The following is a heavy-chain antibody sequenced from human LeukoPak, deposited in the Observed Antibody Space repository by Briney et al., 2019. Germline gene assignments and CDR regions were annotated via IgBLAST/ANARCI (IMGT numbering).Heavy chain of an antibody. Sequence: PSGTLSLTCAVSGGSISSSNWWSWVRQPPGKGLEWIGEIYHSGSTNYNPSLKSRVTISVDKSKNQFSLKLSSVTAADTAVYYCARDIAVAGGGGAFDIWGQGTMVTVSS. D-gene: IGHD6-19*01. CDR1: GGSISSSNW. J-gene: IGHJ3*02. CDR2: IYHSGST. CDR3: ARDIAVAGGGGAFDI. V-gene: IGHV4-4*02.